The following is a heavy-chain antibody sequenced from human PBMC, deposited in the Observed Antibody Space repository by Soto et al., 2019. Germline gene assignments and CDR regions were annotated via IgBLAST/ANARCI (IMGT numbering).Heavy chain of an antibody. CDR1: GFTFSSYA. Sequence: GSLRLSCAASGFTFSSYAMSWVRQAPGKGLEWVSAISGSGGSTYYADSVKGRFTISRDNSKNTLYLQMDSLRAEDTAVYYCAKGRDSTMTYRLWGSRKEFNYWGQGTLVTVSS. CDR2: ISGSGGST. CDR3: AKGRDSTMTYRLWGSRKEFNY. V-gene: IGHV3-23*01. J-gene: IGHJ4*02. D-gene: IGHD1-1*01.